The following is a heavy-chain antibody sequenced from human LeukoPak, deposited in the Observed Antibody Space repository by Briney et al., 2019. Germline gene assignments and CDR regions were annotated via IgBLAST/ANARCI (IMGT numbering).Heavy chain of an antibody. CDR2: INHSGST. D-gene: IGHD3-22*01. J-gene: IGHJ4*02. CDR3: ARIGSGYYFDY. Sequence: SETLSLTCAVYGGSFSDYYWSWIRQPPGKGLEWIGEINHSGSTNYNPSLKSRVTISVGTSKNQFSLKLSSVTAADTAVYYCARIGSGYYFDYWGQGTLVTVSS. CDR1: GGSFSDYY. V-gene: IGHV4-34*01.